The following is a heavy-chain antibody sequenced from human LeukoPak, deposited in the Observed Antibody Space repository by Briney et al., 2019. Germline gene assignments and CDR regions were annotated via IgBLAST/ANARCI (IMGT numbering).Heavy chain of an antibody. J-gene: IGHJ4*02. CDR1: GYTFTGYY. CDR3: ARQYSSSWSSDLDY. V-gene: IGHV1-2*02. D-gene: IGHD6-13*01. CDR2: INPNSGGT. Sequence: ASVKVSCKASGYTFTGYYMHGVRQAPGQGLEGMGWINPNSGGTNYAQKFQGRVTMTRDTSISTAYMELSRLRSDDTAVYYCARQYSSSWSSDLDYWGQGTLVTVSS.